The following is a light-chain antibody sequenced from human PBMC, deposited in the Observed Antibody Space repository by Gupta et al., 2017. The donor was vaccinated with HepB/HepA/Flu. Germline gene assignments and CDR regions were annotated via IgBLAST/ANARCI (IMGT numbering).Light chain of an antibody. CDR3: SSYTSSSTVV. CDR1: SSDVGGYNY. Sequence: QSALTQPASVSGSPGQSITISCTGTSSDVGGYNYVSWYQQHPGKAPKLMIYDVSTRPSGVSNRFSGSKSGNTASLTISGHQAEDEADYYCSSYTSSSTVVFGGGTKLTVL. CDR2: DVS. J-gene: IGLJ2*01. V-gene: IGLV2-14*03.